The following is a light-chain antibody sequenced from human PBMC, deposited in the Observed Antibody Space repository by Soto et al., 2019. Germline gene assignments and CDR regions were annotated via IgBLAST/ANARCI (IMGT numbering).Light chain of an antibody. CDR1: QSVSNN. Sequence: EIVMTQSPATLSVSPGERATLSCRASQSVSNNLAWYHQKPGQAPRLLIHGASTRATAIPARFSGSGSGTEFTLIISSLQSEDFPVYYCQQYDNWPYTFGQGTKLEIK. CDR2: GAS. J-gene: IGKJ2*01. CDR3: QQYDNWPYT. V-gene: IGKV3-15*01.